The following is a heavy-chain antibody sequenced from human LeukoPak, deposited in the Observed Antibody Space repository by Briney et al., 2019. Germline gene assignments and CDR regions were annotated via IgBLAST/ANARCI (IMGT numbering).Heavy chain of an antibody. CDR2: ISSSSSYI. CDR3: ARDRDNYVDV. Sequence: GGSLRLSCAASGFTFSSYSMNWVRQAPGKGLEWVSSISSSSSYIYYADSVKGRFTISRDNAKNSVDLQMNSLRVEDTAVYFCARDRDNYVDVWGKGTTVTISS. CDR1: GFTFSSYS. J-gene: IGHJ6*03. V-gene: IGHV3-21*01.